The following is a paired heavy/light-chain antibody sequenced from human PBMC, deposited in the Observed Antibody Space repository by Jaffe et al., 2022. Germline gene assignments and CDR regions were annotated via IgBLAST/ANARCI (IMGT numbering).Heavy chain of an antibody. CDR3: ARHRRGTTGWGAEDI. V-gene: IGHV4-38-2*02. CDR1: GYSITTPYY. J-gene: IGHJ3*02. D-gene: IGHD1-1*01. CDR2: IYHSGTT. Sequence: QVQLQESGPGLVRPSETLSLTCTISGYSITTPYYWDWIRQPPGKGLEWIGNIYHSGTTYYNPSLKSRVTISVDTSRNQFSLKMRSVTAADTAIYYCARHRRGTTGWGAEDIWGQGTMVTVSS.
Light chain of an antibody. CDR2: DAS. CDR1: QDISNY. V-gene: IGKV1-33*01. Sequence: DIQMTQSPSSLSASVGDRVTITCQASQDISNYLNWFQQRPGKAPKVLIYDASNLETGVPSRFSGSGSGTDFTLTISSLQPEDVATYYCQQYDNVSFTFGPGTKVDIK. CDR3: QQYDNVSFT. J-gene: IGKJ3*01.